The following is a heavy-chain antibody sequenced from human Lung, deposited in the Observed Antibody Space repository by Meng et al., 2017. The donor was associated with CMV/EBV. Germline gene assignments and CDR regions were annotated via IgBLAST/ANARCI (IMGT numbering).Heavy chain of an antibody. D-gene: IGHD3-3*01. V-gene: IGHV1-69*10. CDR3: ARDFKTRRGIFGTVSGGYYGMDA. Sequence: SVXVSCKAPGGTFDNYAISWERQAPGQGLEWMGWINPILSMATYPQRFQGRVTITADKSTTTAYMELSSLRSEDTALYYCARDFKTRRGIFGTVSGGYYGMDAWGQWNTVNVCS. J-gene: IGHJ6*01. CDR1: GGTFDNYA. CDR2: INPILSMA.